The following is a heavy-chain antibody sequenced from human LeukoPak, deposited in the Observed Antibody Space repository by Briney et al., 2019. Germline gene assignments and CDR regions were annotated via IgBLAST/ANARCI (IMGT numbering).Heavy chain of an antibody. J-gene: IGHJ5*02. V-gene: IGHV4-4*07. CDR2: IYTSGST. CDR3: ARDPDCSSTSCYGSWFDP. Sequence: SETLSLTCTVSGGSISSYYWSWIRQPAGKGLEWIGRIYTSGSTNYNPSLKSRVTMSVDTSKNQFSLKLSSVTAADTAVYYCARDPDCSSTSCYGSWFDPWGQGTLVTVSS. CDR1: GGSISSYY. D-gene: IGHD2-2*01.